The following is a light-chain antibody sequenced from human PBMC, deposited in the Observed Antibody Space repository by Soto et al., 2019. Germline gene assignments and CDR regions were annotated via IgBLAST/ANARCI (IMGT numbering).Light chain of an antibody. CDR1: QSVSSY. Sequence: EIVMTQSPVTLSVSPGERATLSCRASQSVSSYLAWYQQKPGQPPRLLIQGASTRATGIPARFSGSGSGTDFTLTISSLEPEDFAVYYCQQRSNWPITFGQGTRLEIK. V-gene: IGKV3-11*01. J-gene: IGKJ5*01. CDR3: QQRSNWPIT. CDR2: GAS.